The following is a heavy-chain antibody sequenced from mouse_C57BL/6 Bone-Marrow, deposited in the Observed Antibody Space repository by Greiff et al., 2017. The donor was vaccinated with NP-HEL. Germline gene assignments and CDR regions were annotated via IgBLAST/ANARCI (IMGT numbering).Heavy chain of an antibody. CDR1: GYAFSSSW. V-gene: IGHV1-82*01. J-gene: IGHJ4*01. CDR3: ARRDESDAMDY. Sequence: VQLQQSGPELVKPGASVKISCKASGYAFSSSWMHWVKQRPGKGLEWIGRIYPGGGDTNYNGKFKGKATLTADKSSSTAYMQLSSLTSEDSAVYFCARRDESDAMDYWGQGTSVTVAS. CDR2: IYPGGGDT.